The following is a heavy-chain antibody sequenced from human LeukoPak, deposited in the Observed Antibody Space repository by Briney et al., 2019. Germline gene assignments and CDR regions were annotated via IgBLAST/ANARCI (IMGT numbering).Heavy chain of an antibody. D-gene: IGHD2-21*02. J-gene: IGHJ3*02. Sequence: SETLSLTCTVSGGSISSGDYYWSWIRQPPGKGLEWIGYIYYSGSTYYNPSLKNRVTISVDTSKNQFSLKLSSVTAADTAVYYCARYCGGDCSPSDAFDIWGQGTMVTVSS. CDR3: ARYCGGDCSPSDAFDI. CDR1: GGSISSGDYY. V-gene: IGHV4-30-4*01. CDR2: IYYSGST.